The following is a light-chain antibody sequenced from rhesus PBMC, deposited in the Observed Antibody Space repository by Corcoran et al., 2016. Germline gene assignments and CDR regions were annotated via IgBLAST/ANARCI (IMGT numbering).Light chain of an antibody. V-gene: IGKV1S13*01. CDR3: QQHTSYPLT. J-gene: IGKJ4*01. Sequence: DIQMTQSPSSLSASVGDTVTITCQASQGISKYLAWYRQKPGKAPKLLIYDASTLKSGVPSRFSGSGSGTEFTHTISSLQPDDFAAYYCQQHTSYPLTFGGGTKVELK. CDR1: QGISKY. CDR2: DAS.